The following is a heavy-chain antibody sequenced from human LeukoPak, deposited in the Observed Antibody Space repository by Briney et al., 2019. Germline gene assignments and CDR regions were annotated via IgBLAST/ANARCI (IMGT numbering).Heavy chain of an antibody. Sequence: PSETLSLTCTVSGGSISGYFWSWIRQPPGKGLEWIGYIYYSGSTNYNPSLKSRVTISVDTSKNQFSLKLSSVTAADTAVYYCARQTTVRQLANFDYWGQGTLVTVSS. CDR2: IYYSGST. J-gene: IGHJ4*02. CDR1: GGSISGYF. CDR3: ARQTTVRQLANFDY. D-gene: IGHD6-13*01. V-gene: IGHV4-59*01.